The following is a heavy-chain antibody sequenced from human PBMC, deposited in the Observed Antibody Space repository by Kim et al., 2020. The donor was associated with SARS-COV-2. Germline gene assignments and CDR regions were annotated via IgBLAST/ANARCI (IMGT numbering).Heavy chain of an antibody. Sequence: SFKGRFTITRDNAKTSLYLQMNSLRAEDTAVYYCASLTYYYGSGRSPFDYWGQGTLVTVSS. CDR3: ASLTYYYGSGRSPFDY. V-gene: IGHV3-11*06. D-gene: IGHD3-10*01. J-gene: IGHJ4*02.